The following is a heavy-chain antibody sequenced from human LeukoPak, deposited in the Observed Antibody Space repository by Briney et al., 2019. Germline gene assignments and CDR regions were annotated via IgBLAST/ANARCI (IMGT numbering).Heavy chain of an antibody. CDR3: ARDYCSSTSCYVAFDP. CDR1: GYTFTSYG. D-gene: IGHD2-2*01. Sequence: GASVKVSCKASGYTFTSYGISWVRQAPGQGLEWMGWISAYNGNTNYAQKLQGGVTMTTDTSTSTAYMELRSLRSDDTAVYYCARDYCSSTSCYVAFDPWGQGTLVTVSS. J-gene: IGHJ5*02. V-gene: IGHV1-18*01. CDR2: ISAYNGNT.